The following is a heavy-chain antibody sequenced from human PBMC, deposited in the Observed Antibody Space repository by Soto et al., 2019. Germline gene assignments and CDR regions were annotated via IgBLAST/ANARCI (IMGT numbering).Heavy chain of an antibody. CDR1: GGSVSSGSYY. CDR2: IYYSGST. CDR3: ASQYDYDRRRAQSFDY. D-gene: IGHD3-22*01. V-gene: IGHV4-61*01. J-gene: IGHJ4*02. Sequence: SETLSLTCTVSGGSVSSGSYYWSWIRQPPGKGLGGIGYIYYSGSTNYNPSLKSRVTISVDTSKNQFSLKLSSVTAADTAVYYCASQYDYDRRRAQSFDYWFQGTQLTVSS.